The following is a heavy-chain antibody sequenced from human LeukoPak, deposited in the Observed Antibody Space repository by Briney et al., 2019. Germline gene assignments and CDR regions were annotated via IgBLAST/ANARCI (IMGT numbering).Heavy chain of an antibody. CDR2: ISGSGGST. CDR3: AKDLILGYSYRHHLDS. J-gene: IGHJ4*02. D-gene: IGHD5-18*01. CDR1: GFTFSNHA. V-gene: IGHV3-23*01. Sequence: GGSLRLSCAASGFTFSNHAMTWVRQAPGKGLEWVSTISGSGGSTYYADSVKGRFTISRDNAKNSLYLQMNSLRAEDTAVYYCAKDLILGYSYRHHLDSWGQGTLVTVSS.